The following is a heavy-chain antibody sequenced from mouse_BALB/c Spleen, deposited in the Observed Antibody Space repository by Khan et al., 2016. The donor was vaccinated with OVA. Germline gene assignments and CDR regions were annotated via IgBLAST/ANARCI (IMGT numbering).Heavy chain of an antibody. CDR3: WILL. Sequence: EVELVESGGGLVQPGGSMKLSCVASGFTFSNYWMNWVRQSPDKGLEWVAEIRLKSDDYVTHYAESVKGRFTISNDDSKSSGYMQMNNVRAEDTGIYYCWILLWGQGTTLTVSS. CDR1: GFTFSNYW. J-gene: IGHJ2*01. V-gene: IGHV6-6*02. CDR2: IRLKSDDYVT.